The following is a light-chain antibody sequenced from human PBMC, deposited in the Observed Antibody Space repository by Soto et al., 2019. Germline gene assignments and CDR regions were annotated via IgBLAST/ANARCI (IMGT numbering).Light chain of an antibody. Sequence: QSALTQPASVSGSPGQSITISCTGTSSDVGAYHYVSWYQQHPGKAPKLLIFEVSNRPSGVSNRFSGSKSGNTASLTISGLQAEDEADYYCCSYTGGSTFVLFGGGTKVTVL. J-gene: IGLJ2*01. CDR3: CSYTGGSTFVL. V-gene: IGLV2-14*01. CDR1: SSDVGAYHY. CDR2: EVS.